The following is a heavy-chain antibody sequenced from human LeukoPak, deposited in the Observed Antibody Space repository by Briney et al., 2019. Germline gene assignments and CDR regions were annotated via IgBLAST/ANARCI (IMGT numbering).Heavy chain of an antibody. CDR3: ATYYYDNTGLI. Sequence: SCAASGLTLSYYWMSWVRQAPGKGLEWVANINQDGSEKYYVDSVKGRFTISRDNAKNSLYLQMNSLRAEDAAVYYCATYYYDNTGLIWGQGTLVTVSS. D-gene: IGHD3-22*01. CDR1: GLTLSYYW. CDR2: INQDGSEK. J-gene: IGHJ4*02. V-gene: IGHV3-7*01.